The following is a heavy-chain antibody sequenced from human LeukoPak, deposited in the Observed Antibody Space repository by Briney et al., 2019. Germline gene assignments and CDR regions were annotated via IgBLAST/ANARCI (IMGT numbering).Heavy chain of an antibody. V-gene: IGHV1-3*01. CDR3: AREIDRDGYNRFFDY. J-gene: IGHJ4*02. D-gene: IGHD5-24*01. Sequence: GASVKVSCKASGYTFTTYTMHWVRQAPGQRLEWMGWINAGNGNTKYSQKLQGRVTITRDTSASTAYMDLSSLRSEDTAVYYCAREIDRDGYNRFFDYWGQGTLVPSPQ. CDR2: INAGNGNT. CDR1: GYTFTTYT.